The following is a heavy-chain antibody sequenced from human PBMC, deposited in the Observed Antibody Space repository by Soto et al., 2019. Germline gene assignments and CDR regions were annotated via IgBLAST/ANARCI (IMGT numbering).Heavy chain of an antibody. CDR2: ISYDGSNK. D-gene: IGHD5-12*01. Sequence: GGSLRLSCAASGFTFSSYAMHWVRQAPGKGLEWVAVISYDGSNKYYADSVKGRFTISRDNSKNTLYLQMNSLRAEDTAVYYCARDRRRWLKLIYYGMDVWGQGTTVTVS. CDR3: ARDRRRWLKLIYYGMDV. J-gene: IGHJ6*02. V-gene: IGHV3-30-3*01. CDR1: GFTFSSYA.